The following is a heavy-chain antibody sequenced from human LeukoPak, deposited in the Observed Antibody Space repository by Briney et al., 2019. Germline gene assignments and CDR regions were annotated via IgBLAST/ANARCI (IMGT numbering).Heavy chain of an antibody. Sequence: GGSLRLSCAASGFTFSSYSMNWVRQAPGKGLEWVSSISSSSSYIYSADSVKGRFTISRDNAKNSLYLQMNSLRAEDTAVYYCAELGITMIGGVWGKGTTVTISS. CDR2: ISSSSSYI. J-gene: IGHJ6*04. D-gene: IGHD3-10*02. V-gene: IGHV3-21*01. CDR1: GFTFSSYS. CDR3: AELGITMIGGV.